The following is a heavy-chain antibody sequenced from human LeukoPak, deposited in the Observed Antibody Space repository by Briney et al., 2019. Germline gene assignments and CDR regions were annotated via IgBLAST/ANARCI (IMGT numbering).Heavy chain of an antibody. CDR1: GFTFSDYA. Sequence: GGSLRLSCAASGFTFSDYAMHWVRQAPGKGLEWVALISYDGINKYYADSVKGRFTISRDNSKNTLYLQTNSLRAEDTAVYYCAKNRVVFNWNYAYYFDNWGQGTLVTVSS. V-gene: IGHV3-30*18. J-gene: IGHJ4*02. D-gene: IGHD1-7*01. CDR3: AKNRVVFNWNYAYYFDN. CDR2: ISYDGINK.